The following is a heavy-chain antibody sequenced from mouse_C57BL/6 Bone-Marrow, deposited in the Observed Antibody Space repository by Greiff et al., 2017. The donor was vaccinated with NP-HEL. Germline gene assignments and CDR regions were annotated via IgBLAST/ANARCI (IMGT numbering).Heavy chain of an antibody. V-gene: IGHV1-82*01. CDR3: ARHGSSSPWFAY. CDR2: IYPGDGDT. Sequence: QVQLQQSGPELVKPGASVKISCKASGYAFSSSWMNWVKQRPGKGLEWIGRIYPGDGDTNYNGKFKGKATLTADKSSSTAYMQLSSLTSEDSAVYFCARHGSSSPWFAYWGQGTLVTVSA. D-gene: IGHD1-1*01. CDR1: GYAFSSSW. J-gene: IGHJ3*01.